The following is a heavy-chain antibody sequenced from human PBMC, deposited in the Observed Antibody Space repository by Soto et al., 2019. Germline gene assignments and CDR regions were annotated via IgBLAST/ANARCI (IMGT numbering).Heavy chain of an antibody. CDR3: ARSLFDDTYYYYGMDV. Sequence: GASVKVSCKASGYTFTDYYMHWVRQAPGQGLEWMGWINPNSGGTYYAQKFQGRVTMTRDTSISTASMELFRLRSDDTAVYYCARSLFDDTYYYYGMDVWGQGTTVTVSS. CDR1: GYTFTDYY. CDR2: INPNSGGT. V-gene: IGHV1-2*02. D-gene: IGHD3-22*01. J-gene: IGHJ6*02.